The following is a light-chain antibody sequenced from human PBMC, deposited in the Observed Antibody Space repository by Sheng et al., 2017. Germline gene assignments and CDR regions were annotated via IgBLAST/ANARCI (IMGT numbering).Light chain of an antibody. CDR2: DVS. J-gene: IGLJ2*01. CDR1: SSDVGGYNY. Sequence: QSALTQPASVSGSPGQSITISCTGTSSDVGGYNYVSWYQQHPGKGPKVIIYDVSNRPSGVSDRFSASKSGNTASLTISGLQAEDEADYYCTSYKNYNTLVFGGGTKLTVL. CDR3: TSYKNYNTLV. V-gene: IGLV2-14*03.